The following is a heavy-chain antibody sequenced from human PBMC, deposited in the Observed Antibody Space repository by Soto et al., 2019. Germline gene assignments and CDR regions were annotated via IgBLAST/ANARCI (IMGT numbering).Heavy chain of an antibody. CDR3: ATQPGYCSSTSCVDY. J-gene: IGHJ4*02. D-gene: IGHD2-2*03. V-gene: IGHV3-23*01. CDR2: ISGSGGST. Sequence: SLRLSCAAAGFTFISYSMIWVRQAPGEGLEWVSAISGSGGSTYYADSVKGRFTISRDNSKNTLYLQMNSLRAEDTAVYYCATQPGYCSSTSCVDYWGQGTLVTVSS. CDR1: GFTFISYS.